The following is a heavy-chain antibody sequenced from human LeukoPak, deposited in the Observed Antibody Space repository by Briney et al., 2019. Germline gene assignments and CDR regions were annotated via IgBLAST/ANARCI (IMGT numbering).Heavy chain of an antibody. V-gene: IGHV3-7*03. J-gene: IGHJ6*02. CDR2: INQYGSEK. D-gene: IGHD6-19*01. Sequence: GGSLRLSCAASGFTFSSHWMSWVRQAPGKGLEWVANINQYGSEKYSVDSVKGRFTISRDNAKNSLYLQMNSLKVEDTAVYYCARGLRSGIAVAGSGMDVWGQGTTVTVSS. CDR1: GFTFSSHW. CDR3: ARGLRSGIAVAGSGMDV.